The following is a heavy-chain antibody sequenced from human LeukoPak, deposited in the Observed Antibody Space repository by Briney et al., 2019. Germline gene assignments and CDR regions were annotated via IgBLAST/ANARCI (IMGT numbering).Heavy chain of an antibody. CDR1: GFTFSNYW. J-gene: IGHJ4*02. CDR3: AREPRVIGTTMVKATVDY. V-gene: IGHV3-7*01. CDR2: IKQDGSEK. D-gene: IGHD5-18*01. Sequence: GGSLRLSCAASGFTFSNYWMSWVRQAPGKGLEWVASIKQDGSEKYCVDSVKGRFTIPRDNAKTSLYLQMNSLRAEDTAVYYCAREPRVIGTTMVKATVDYWGQGTLVTVSS.